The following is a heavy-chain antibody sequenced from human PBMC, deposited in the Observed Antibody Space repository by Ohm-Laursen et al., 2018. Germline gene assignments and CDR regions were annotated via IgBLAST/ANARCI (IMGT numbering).Heavy chain of an antibody. CDR1: GGSISSGGYY. D-gene: IGHD3-16*01. CDR2: IYYSGST. J-gene: IGHJ4*02. CDR3: AREDRIGAGEY. Sequence: TLSLTCTVSGGSISSGGYYWSWIRQPPGKGLEWIGYIYYSGSTYYNPSLKSRVTISVDTSKNQFSLKLSSVTAADTAVYYCAREDRIGAGEYWGQGTLVTVSS. V-gene: IGHV4-31*03.